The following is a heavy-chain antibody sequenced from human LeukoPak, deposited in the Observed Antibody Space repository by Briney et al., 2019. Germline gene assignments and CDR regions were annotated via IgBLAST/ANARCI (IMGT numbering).Heavy chain of an antibody. D-gene: IGHD6-13*01. CDR2: IIPIFGTA. J-gene: IGHJ6*03. CDR3: ARVGIPSSPQSPYYYYYMDV. V-gene: IGHV1-69*05. Sequence: SVKVSCKASGGTFSSYAISWVRQAPGQGLEWMGGIIPIFGTANYAQKFQGRVTITTDESTSTAYMELSSLRSEDTAVYYCARVGIPSSPQSPYYYYYMDVWGKGTTVAVSS. CDR1: GGTFSSYA.